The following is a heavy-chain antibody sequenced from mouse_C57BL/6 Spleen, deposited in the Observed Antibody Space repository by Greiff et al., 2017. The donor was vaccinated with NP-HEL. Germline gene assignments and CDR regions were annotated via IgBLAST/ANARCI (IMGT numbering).Heavy chain of an antibody. J-gene: IGHJ3*01. CDR2: IWRGGST. D-gene: IGHD2-2*01. V-gene: IGHV2-5*01. CDR1: GFSLTSYG. Sequence: VQLQESGPGLVQPSQSLSITCTVSGFSLTSYGVHWVRQSPGKGLEWLGVIWRGGSTDYNAAFMYRLSITKDNSKSQVFFKMNSLQADDTAIYYCAKNDGYDVEWFAYWGQGTLVTVSA. CDR3: AKNDGYDVEWFAY.